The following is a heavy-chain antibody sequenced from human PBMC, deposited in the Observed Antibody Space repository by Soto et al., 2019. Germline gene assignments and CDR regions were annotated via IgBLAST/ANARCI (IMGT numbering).Heavy chain of an antibody. J-gene: IGHJ4*02. V-gene: IGHV3-23*01. D-gene: IGHD1-1*01. CDR1: GFTFSSYA. Sequence: GGSLRLSCAASGFTFSSYAMSWVRQAPGKGLEWVSAISGSKSYADSVKGRFTISRDNAKNTVFLQMDSLRAEDTAVYYCARYTYNISTFDYCGKGTLVPVSS. CDR2: ISGSK. CDR3: ARYTYNISTFDY.